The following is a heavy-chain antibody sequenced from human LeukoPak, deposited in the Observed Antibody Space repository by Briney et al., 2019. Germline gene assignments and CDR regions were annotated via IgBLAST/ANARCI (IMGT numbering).Heavy chain of an antibody. CDR1: GGSISSYY. Sequence: PSETLSLTCTVSGGSISSYYWSWIRQPPGKGLEWIGYIYYSGSTNYNPSLKSRVTISVDTSKNQFSLKLSSVTAADTAVYYCVRGSGYSDIVVVPAASWFDPWGQGTLVTVSS. D-gene: IGHD2-2*01. CDR3: VRGSGYSDIVVVPAASWFDP. CDR2: IYYSGST. V-gene: IGHV4-59*01. J-gene: IGHJ5*02.